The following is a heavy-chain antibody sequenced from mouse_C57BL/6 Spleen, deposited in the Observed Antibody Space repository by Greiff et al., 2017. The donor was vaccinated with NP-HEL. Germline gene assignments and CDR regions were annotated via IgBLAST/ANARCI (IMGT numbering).Heavy chain of an antibody. J-gene: IGHJ2*01. D-gene: IGHD2-5*01. CDR3: ARNSNPDY. CDR2: IDPSDSYT. CDR1: GYTFTSYW. V-gene: IGHV1-59*01. Sequence: QVQLQQPGAELVRPGTSVKLSCKASGYTFTSYWMHWVKQRPGQGLEWIGVIDPSDSYTNYNQKFKGKATLTVDTYSITAYMQLSSLTSEDSAVYYCARNSNPDYWGQGTTLTVSS.